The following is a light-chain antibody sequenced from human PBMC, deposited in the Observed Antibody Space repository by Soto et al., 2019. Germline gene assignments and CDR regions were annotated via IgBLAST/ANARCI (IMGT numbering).Light chain of an antibody. Sequence: QSALTQPASVSGSPGQSITISCTGTSSDVGGYNYVSWYQQHPGKAPKLMIYDVSNRPSGVSYRFSCSKSGNTASLTISGLQAEDEADYYCNSYKSNTTLALYVFGTGTKLTVL. CDR1: SSDVGGYNY. V-gene: IGLV2-14*03. CDR2: DVS. CDR3: NSYKSNTTLALYV. J-gene: IGLJ1*01.